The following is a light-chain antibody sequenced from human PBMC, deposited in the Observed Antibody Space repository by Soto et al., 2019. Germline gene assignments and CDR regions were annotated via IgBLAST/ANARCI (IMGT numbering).Light chain of an antibody. J-gene: IGKJ5*01. V-gene: IGKV1D-12*01. CDR1: QGISSW. CDR2: GTS. CDR3: QQSNSFPLT. Sequence: DIQMTQSPSSVSASVGDRVTITCRAGQGISSWLAWYQQKPGKAPKLLIYGTSSLQSGIPSRFSGIGSGTDVTLTINSLQPEDSATYYCQQSNSFPLTFGQGTRLEIK.